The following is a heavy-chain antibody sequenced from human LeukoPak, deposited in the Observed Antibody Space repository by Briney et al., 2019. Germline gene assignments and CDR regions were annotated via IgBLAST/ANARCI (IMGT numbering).Heavy chain of an antibody. CDR1: GGSISNYY. V-gene: IGHV4-59*01. Sequence: SETLSLTCTVSGGSISNYYWSWIRQPPGKGLECVGYVYYSGNPDYNPSLKSRVTISIDTSKNQFSLKLSSVTAADTAVYYCARDQYSGGFDYWGQGTLVTVSS. CDR2: VYYSGNP. CDR3: ARDQYSGGFDY. D-gene: IGHD1-26*01. J-gene: IGHJ4*02.